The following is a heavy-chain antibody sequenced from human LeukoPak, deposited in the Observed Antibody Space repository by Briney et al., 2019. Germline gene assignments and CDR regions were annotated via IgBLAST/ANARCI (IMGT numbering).Heavy chain of an antibody. CDR1: GFTFSAYA. V-gene: IGHV3-23*01. J-gene: IGHJ4*02. CDR3: ARDQYYYYDTSGYYY. Sequence: GGSLRLSCAASGFTFSAYAMTWVRQGPGKGLEWVSAISGSGGSTYYAESVKGRFTISRDNSKNTLYLQMNSLTAEDTAVYYCARDQYYYYDTSGYYYWGQGTLVTVSS. D-gene: IGHD3-22*01. CDR2: ISGSGGST.